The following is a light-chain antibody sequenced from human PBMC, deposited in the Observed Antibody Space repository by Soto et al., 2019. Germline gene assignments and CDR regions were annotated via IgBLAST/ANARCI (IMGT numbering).Light chain of an antibody. J-gene: IGKJ2*01. CDR2: DAS. V-gene: IGKV1-13*02. Sequence: AIQLTQSPSSLSASVGDRVTITCRASQGISSALAWYQQKPGKTPKLMIYDASSLESGVPSRFSGSGSGTDFTLTISSLQPEDFATYSCQQFNTYPPYTFGQGTKLEIK. CDR1: QGISSA. CDR3: QQFNTYPPYT.